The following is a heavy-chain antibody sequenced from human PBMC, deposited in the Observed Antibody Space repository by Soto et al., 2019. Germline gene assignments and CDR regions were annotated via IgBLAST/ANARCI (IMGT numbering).Heavy chain of an antibody. CDR2: ISAYNGNT. CDR3: ARVGYQLLYGYYYYGMDV. V-gene: IGHV1-18*01. D-gene: IGHD2-2*02. CDR1: GYTFTSYG. Sequence: ASVKVSCKASGYTFTSYGISWVRQAPGQGLEWMGWISAYNGNTNYAQKLQGRGTITTDTSTSTAYMELRSLRSDDTAVYYCARVGYQLLYGYYYYGMDVWGQGTTVTVSS. J-gene: IGHJ6*02.